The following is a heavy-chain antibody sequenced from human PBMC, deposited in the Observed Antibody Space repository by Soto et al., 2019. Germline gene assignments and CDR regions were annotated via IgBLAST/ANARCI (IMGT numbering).Heavy chain of an antibody. V-gene: IGHV1-69*04. CDR3: ARDPLGGGFFDY. CDR2: IIPILGIA. D-gene: IGHD3-10*01. CDR1: GGTFSSYT. J-gene: IGHJ4*02. Sequence: VASVKVSCKASGGTFSSYTISWVRQAPGQGLEWMGRIIPILGIANYAQKFQGRVTITADKSTSTAYMELSSLRSEDTAVYYCARDPLGGGFFDYWGQGTLVTVSS.